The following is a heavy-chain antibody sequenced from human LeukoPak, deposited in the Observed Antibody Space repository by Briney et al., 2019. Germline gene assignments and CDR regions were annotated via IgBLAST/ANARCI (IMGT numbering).Heavy chain of an antibody. D-gene: IGHD6-6*01. Sequence: SETLSLTCTVSGGSIINYYWSWIRQPAGKGLEWIARIYTSGSTNYNPSLKSRVTMSVDTSKNQFSLKLSSVTAADTAVYYCAREYSSSSGQDYWGQGTLVTVSS. CDR3: AREYSSSSGQDY. CDR2: IYTSGST. J-gene: IGHJ4*02. CDR1: GGSIINYY. V-gene: IGHV4-4*07.